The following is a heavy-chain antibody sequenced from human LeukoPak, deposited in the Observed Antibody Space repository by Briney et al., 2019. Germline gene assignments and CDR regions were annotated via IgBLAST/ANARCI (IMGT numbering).Heavy chain of an antibody. Sequence: GGSLRLSCAASGFTVSSNYMSWVRQAPGKGLEWVSVIYSGGSTYYADSVKGRFTISRDNSKNTLYLQMNSLRAEDTAVYYCTRDHPQTDFDCWGQGTLVTVSS. CDR2: IYSGGST. CDR3: TRDHPQTDFDC. CDR1: GFTVSSNY. J-gene: IGHJ4*02. V-gene: IGHV3-66*02.